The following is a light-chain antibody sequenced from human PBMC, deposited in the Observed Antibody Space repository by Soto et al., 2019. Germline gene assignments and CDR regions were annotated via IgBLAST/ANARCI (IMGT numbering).Light chain of an antibody. V-gene: IGKV3-20*01. CDR2: GAS. CDR3: QQYGSSPGT. Sequence: EIVLTQSPGTLSLSPGERATLSCRASQSVSSSYLAWYQQKPGQAPRLLIYGASSRATGIPDRFSGSGSGTDFTLTSSRLEPEDFAVYYCQQYGSSPGTFGQGTKVEI. CDR1: QSVSSSY. J-gene: IGKJ1*01.